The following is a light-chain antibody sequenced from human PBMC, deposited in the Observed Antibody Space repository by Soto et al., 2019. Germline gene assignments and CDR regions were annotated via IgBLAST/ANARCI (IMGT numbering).Light chain of an antibody. CDR2: EVS. CDR1: RSDVGGYNF. Sequence: QSALTQPASVSGSPGQSITISCTGTRSDVGGYNFVSWYQQHPGKVPKLVISEVSHRPSGVSYRFSGSKSGNTASLTISGLQADDEADYYCRSYTGTSTLIFGGGTKLTVL. CDR3: RSYTGTSTLI. V-gene: IGLV2-14*01. J-gene: IGLJ2*01.